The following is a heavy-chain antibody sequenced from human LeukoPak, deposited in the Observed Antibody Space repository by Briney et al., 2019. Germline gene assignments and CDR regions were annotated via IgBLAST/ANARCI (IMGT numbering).Heavy chain of an antibody. CDR3: ASDHSGWLGLGY. Sequence: SETLSLTCTVSGGSISNYFWSWIRQPPGKGLEWIGYMYYSGSTNYNPSLKSRVTISVDTSKNQFSLKLSSVTATDTGVYYCASDHSGWLGLGYWGQGTLVTVSS. CDR2: MYYSGST. V-gene: IGHV4-59*08. J-gene: IGHJ4*02. CDR1: GGSISNYF. D-gene: IGHD6-19*01.